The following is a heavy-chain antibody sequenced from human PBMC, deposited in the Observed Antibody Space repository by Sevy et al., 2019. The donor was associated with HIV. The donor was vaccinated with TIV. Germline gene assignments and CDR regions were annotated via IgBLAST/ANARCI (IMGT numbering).Heavy chain of an antibody. CDR1: GDSVSSNSAA. CDR3: ARALGSSSWYGGYYFDY. V-gene: IGHV6-1*01. Sequence: SQTLSLTCAISGDSVSSNSAAWNWIRQSPSRGLEWLGRTYYRSQWYNDYAVSVKSRITINPDTSKNQFSLQLNSVTPEDTAVYHCARALGSSSWYGGYYFDYWGQGTLVTVSS. D-gene: IGHD6-13*01. CDR2: TYYRSQWYN. J-gene: IGHJ4*02.